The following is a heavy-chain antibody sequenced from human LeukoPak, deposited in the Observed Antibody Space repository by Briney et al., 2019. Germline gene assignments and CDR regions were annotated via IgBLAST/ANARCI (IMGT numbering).Heavy chain of an antibody. J-gene: IGHJ4*02. CDR2: INHSGST. CDR1: GGSFSGYY. D-gene: IGHD3-22*01. Sequence: PSETLSLTCAVYGGSFSGYYWSWIRQPPGKGLEWIGEINHSGSTNYNPSLKSRVTISVDTSKNQFSLKLSSVTAADTAVYYCARVSDYDSSGYPFDYWGQGTLVTVSS. CDR3: ARVSDYDSSGYPFDY. V-gene: IGHV4-34*01.